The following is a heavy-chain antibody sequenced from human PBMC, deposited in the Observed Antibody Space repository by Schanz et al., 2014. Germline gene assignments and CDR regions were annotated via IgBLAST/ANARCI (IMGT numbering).Heavy chain of an antibody. CDR2: INPNSGGT. J-gene: IGHJ6*02. Sequence: QVQLVQSGAEVKKPGASVKVSCKASGYTFTGYYMHWVRQAPGQGLEWMGWINPNSGGTNYAQKFQGRVTMTTDTSTSTAYMELRSLRSDDTAVYYCARDNLVSSSWYNYYGMDVWGQGTTVTVSS. CDR1: GYTFTGYY. CDR3: ARDNLVSSSWYNYYGMDV. D-gene: IGHD6-13*01. V-gene: IGHV1-2*02.